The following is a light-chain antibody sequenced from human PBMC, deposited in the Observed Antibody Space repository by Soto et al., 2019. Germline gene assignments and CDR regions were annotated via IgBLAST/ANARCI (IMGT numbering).Light chain of an antibody. J-gene: IGKJ4*01. V-gene: IGKV3-15*01. Sequence: EIVMTQSPATLSVSPGERGTLSCRASQHVGSSLAWYQQKPGQSPSLLIYGASTRATGIPARFSGSGSGTDFTLTISRLQSEDSAVYYCQQYNTWPPLTFGGGTNVEIK. CDR1: QHVGSS. CDR3: QQYNTWPPLT. CDR2: GAS.